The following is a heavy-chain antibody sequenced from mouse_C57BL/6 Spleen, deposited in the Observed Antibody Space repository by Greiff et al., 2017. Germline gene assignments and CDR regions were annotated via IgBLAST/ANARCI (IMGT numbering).Heavy chain of an antibody. Sequence: QVQLQQPGAELVRPGTSVKLSCKASGYTFTSYWMHWVKQRPGQGLEWIGVIDPSDSYTNYNQKFKGKATLTVDTSSSTAYMQLSSLTSEDSAVYYCARLITTVVDYFDYWGQGTTLTVSS. CDR2: IDPSDSYT. V-gene: IGHV1-59*01. J-gene: IGHJ2*01. D-gene: IGHD1-1*01. CDR3: ARLITTVVDYFDY. CDR1: GYTFTSYW.